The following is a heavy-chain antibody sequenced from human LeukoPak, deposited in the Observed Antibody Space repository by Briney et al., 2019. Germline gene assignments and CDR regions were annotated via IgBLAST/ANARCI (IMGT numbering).Heavy chain of an antibody. Sequence: GASVKVSCKASGYTFTGYYMHWVRQAPGQGLEWTGWINPNSGGTNYAQKFQGRVTMTRDTSISTAYMELSRLRPDDTAVYYCASTSYYGSGSQKEFDYWGQGTLVTVSS. D-gene: IGHD3-10*01. J-gene: IGHJ4*02. CDR2: INPNSGGT. CDR1: GYTFTGYY. CDR3: ASTSYYGSGSQKEFDY. V-gene: IGHV1-2*02.